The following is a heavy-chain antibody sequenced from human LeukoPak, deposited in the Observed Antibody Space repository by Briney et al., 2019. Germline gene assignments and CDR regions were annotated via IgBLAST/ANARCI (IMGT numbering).Heavy chain of an antibody. CDR2: IYTSGST. CDR1: GGSISSGTYY. D-gene: IGHD6-19*01. V-gene: IGHV4-61*02. Sequence: PSETLSLTCTVSGGSISSGTYYWTWIRQPAGKGLEWIGRIYTSGSTDYNPSLKSRVTISLNTSKNQFSLKLSSVTAADTAVYYCATYSGYSSGWYPHTLFDYWGQGTLVTVSS. J-gene: IGHJ4*02. CDR3: ATYSGYSSGWYPHTLFDY.